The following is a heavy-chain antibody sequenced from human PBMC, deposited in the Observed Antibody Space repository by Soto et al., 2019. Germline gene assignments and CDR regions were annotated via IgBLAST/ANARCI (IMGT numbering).Heavy chain of an antibody. CDR2: ISSSTNYI. CDR3: ARRYCTSTSCYPIDY. J-gene: IGHJ4*02. D-gene: IGHD2-2*01. Sequence: EVQLVESGGGLVKPGGSLRLSCAVSGFTFSSYSMNWVRQAPGKGLEWVSSISSSTNYIYYADSVKGRFTISRDNAKNSLYLQMNSLRAEDTAVYYCARRYCTSTSCYPIDYWGQGTLVTVSS. V-gene: IGHV3-21*01. CDR1: GFTFSSYS.